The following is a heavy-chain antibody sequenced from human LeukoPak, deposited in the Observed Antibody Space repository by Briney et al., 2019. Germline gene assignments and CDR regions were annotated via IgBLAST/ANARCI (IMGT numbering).Heavy chain of an antibody. CDR3: ARGRGSPYYFDC. J-gene: IGHJ4*02. V-gene: IGHV3-23*01. Sequence: GGSLRLSCAASGFTFSNYAMTWVRQAPGKGLEWVSSISTSGDSTAYAASVRGRFTISRDNSKDTLCLQLNSLRAEDTAVYYCARGRGSPYYFDCWGQGTLVTVSS. CDR1: GFTFSNYA. D-gene: IGHD1-26*01. CDR2: ISTSGDST.